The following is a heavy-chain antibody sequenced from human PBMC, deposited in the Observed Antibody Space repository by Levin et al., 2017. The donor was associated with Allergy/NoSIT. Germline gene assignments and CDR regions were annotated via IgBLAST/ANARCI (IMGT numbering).Heavy chain of an antibody. D-gene: IGHD6-19*01. Sequence: SETLSLTCAVYGGSFSGYYWSWIRQPPGKGLEWIGEINHSGSTNYNPSLKSRVTISVDTSKNQFSLMLSSVTAADTAVYYCARCPGRGSGWSPPVYWGQGTLVTVSS. CDR3: ARCPGRGSGWSPPVY. V-gene: IGHV4-34*01. CDR2: INHSGST. J-gene: IGHJ4*02. CDR1: GGSFSGYY.